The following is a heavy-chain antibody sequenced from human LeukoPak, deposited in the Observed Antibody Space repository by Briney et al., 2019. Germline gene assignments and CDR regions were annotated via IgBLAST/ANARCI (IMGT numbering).Heavy chain of an antibody. CDR3: ASATESVAGTRRFDY. D-gene: IGHD6-19*01. V-gene: IGHV4-34*01. CDR1: GGSISSYY. J-gene: IGHJ4*02. Sequence: SETLSLTCTVSGGSISSYYWSWIRQPPGKGLEWIGEINHSGSTNYNPSLKSRVTISVDTSKNQFSLKLSSVTAADTAVYYCASATESVAGTRRFDYWGQGTLVTVSS. CDR2: INHSGST.